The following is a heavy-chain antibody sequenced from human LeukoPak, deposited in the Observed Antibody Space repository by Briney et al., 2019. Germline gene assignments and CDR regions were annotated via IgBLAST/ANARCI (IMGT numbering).Heavy chain of an antibody. CDR3: ARGVYCSSTSCYTYFDY. CDR1: GFTFSGYG. CDR2: IRYDGSNK. J-gene: IGHJ4*02. Sequence: GGSLRLSCAASGFTFSGYGMHWVRQAPGKGLEWVAFIRYDGSNKYYADSVKGRFTISRDNSKNTLYLQMNSLKTEDTAVYYCARGVYCSSTSCYTYFDYWGQGTLVTVSS. D-gene: IGHD2-2*02. V-gene: IGHV3-30*02.